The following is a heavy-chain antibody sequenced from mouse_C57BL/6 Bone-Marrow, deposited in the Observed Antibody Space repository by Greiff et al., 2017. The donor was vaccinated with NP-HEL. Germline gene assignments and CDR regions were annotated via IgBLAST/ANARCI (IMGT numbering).Heavy chain of an antibody. CDR3: ARPITTVSRGYFDV. D-gene: IGHD1-1*01. CDR1: GYTFTSYW. CDR2: IHPNSGST. J-gene: IGHJ1*03. Sequence: QVQLQQSGAELVKPGASVKLSCKASGYTFTSYWMHWVKQRPGQGLEWIGMIHPNSGSTNYNEKFKSKATLTVDKSSSTAYMQLSSLTSEDSAVYYCARPITTVSRGYFDVWGTGTTVTVSS. V-gene: IGHV1-64*01.